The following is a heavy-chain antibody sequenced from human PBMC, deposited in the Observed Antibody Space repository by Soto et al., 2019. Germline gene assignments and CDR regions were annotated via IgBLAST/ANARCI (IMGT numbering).Heavy chain of an antibody. CDR1: GFTFNDFA. CDR2: IDWNGANI. V-gene: IGHV3-9*01. Sequence: EVQLVESGGGLVQPGRSLRLPCAASGFTFNDFAMHWVRQAPGKGLEWVASIDWNGANIAYAASVEGRFTISRDNVKNSLFLQMNSLRAEDTAFYSCARDSGIVAAGRFSFDPRGQGTLVTVSS. D-gene: IGHD6-13*01. CDR3: ARDSGIVAAGRFSFDP. J-gene: IGHJ5*02.